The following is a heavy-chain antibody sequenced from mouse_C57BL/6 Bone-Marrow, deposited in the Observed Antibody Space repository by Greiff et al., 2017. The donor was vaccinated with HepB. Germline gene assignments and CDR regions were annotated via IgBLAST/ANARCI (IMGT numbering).Heavy chain of an antibody. V-gene: IGHV1-50*01. J-gene: IGHJ2*01. Sequence: VQLQQPGAELVKPGASVKLSCKASGYTFTSYWMQWVKQRPGQGLEWIGEIDPSDSYTNYNQKFKGKATLTVDTSPSTAYMQLSSLTSDDSAVYYCARPTVYNFDYWGQGTTRTVSS. D-gene: IGHD1-1*01. CDR3: ARPTVYNFDY. CDR2: IDPSDSYT. CDR1: GYTFTSYW.